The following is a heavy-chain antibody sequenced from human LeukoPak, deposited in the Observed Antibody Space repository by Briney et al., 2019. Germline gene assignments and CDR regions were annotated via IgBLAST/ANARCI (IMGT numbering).Heavy chain of an antibody. CDR3: ARDPDFWTGYYYFDY. CDR2: ISYTGTT. V-gene: IGHV4-39*07. J-gene: IGHJ4*02. D-gene: IGHD3/OR15-3a*01. Sequence: SETLSLTCTVSGGSISSTNYLWGWIRQPPGKGLEWIGSISYTGTTYDNPPLKSRGTISGDTSKNQLSLKVSSVTAADTAVFYCARDPDFWTGYYYFDYWGQGTLVTVSS. CDR1: GGSISSTNYL.